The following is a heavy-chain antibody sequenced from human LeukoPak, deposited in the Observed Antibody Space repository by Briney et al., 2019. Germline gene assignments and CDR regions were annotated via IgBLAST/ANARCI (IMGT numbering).Heavy chain of an antibody. J-gene: IGHJ4*02. V-gene: IGHV3-33*01. CDR2: IWYDGSNK. CDR1: GFTFSTYG. Sequence: GGSLRLSCAASGFTFSTYGMHWVRQAPGKGLEWVAIIWYDGSNKYYADSVKGRFTISRDNSKNTLYLQMNSLRAEDTAIYYCTRVGYIDEGIDYWGQGTLATVSS. CDR3: TRVGYIDEGIDY. D-gene: IGHD5-24*01.